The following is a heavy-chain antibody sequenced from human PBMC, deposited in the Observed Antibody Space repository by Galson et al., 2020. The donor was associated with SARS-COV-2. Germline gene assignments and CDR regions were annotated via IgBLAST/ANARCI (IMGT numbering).Heavy chain of an antibody. CDR1: GFTISRYD. CDR3: ARRWDYYGMDV. J-gene: IGHJ6*02. Sequence: GESLKISCAASGFTISRYDMHWVRQAPGKGLEWVAVIGTTGEIYYSDSVKGRFSISRENANNFVYLQMNSLRAGDTALYYCARRWDYYGMDVWGQGTTVTVSS. V-gene: IGHV3-13*01. CDR2: IGTTGEI. D-gene: IGHD1-26*01.